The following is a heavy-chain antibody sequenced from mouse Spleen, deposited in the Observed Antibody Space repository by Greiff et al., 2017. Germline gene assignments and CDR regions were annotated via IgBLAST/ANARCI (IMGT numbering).Heavy chain of an antibody. CDR1: GFNIKNTY. CDR3: ASTDGSSFEFAY. CDR2: IDPANGNT. J-gene: IGHJ3*01. Sequence: VQLKESVAELVRPGASVKLSCTASGFNIKNTYMHWVKQRPEQGLEWIGRIDPANGNTKYAPKFQGKATITADTSSNTAYLQLSSLTSEDTAIYYCASTDGSSFEFAYWGQGTLVTVSA. V-gene: IGHV14-3*01. D-gene: IGHD1-1*01.